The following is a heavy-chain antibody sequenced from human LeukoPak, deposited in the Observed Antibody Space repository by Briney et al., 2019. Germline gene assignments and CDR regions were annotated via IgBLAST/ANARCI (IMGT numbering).Heavy chain of an antibody. D-gene: IGHD6-25*01. Sequence: NPGGSLRLSCAASGFPFSSHSMTWVRQAPGKGLEWVSSISSSSNYIYYADSVKGRFTISRDNAKNSVSLQMNSLRAEDTAVYYCARALKPYGSSGTTYAFDIWGQGTMVTVSS. V-gene: IGHV3-21*06. CDR1: GFPFSSHS. CDR2: ISSSSNYI. CDR3: ARALKPYGSSGTTYAFDI. J-gene: IGHJ3*02.